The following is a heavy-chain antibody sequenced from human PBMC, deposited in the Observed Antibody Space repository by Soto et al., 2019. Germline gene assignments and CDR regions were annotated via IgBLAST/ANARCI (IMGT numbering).Heavy chain of an antibody. CDR1: GASFSGYY. J-gene: IGHJ4*02. CDR3: ARRLSGTGRYFDY. D-gene: IGHD1-1*01. CDR2: INQSGST. Sequence: QVQLQQWGAGLLKPSETLSLSCAVYGASFSGYYWNWIRQSPGKGLEWIGEINQSGSTNYSPSLKTRVTVSVDTSKKQISLRLSSVTAADTAVYYCARRLSGTGRYFDYWGQGTLVTVSS. V-gene: IGHV4-34*02.